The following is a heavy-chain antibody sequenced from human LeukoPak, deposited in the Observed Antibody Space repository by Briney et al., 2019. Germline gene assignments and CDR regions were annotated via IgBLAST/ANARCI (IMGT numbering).Heavy chain of an antibody. J-gene: IGHJ4*02. CDR3: ASHNCGGDCDHHFDY. CDR1: GGSISNKY. CDR2: IYYSGST. V-gene: IGHV4-59*01. D-gene: IGHD2-21*02. Sequence: SETLSLTCTVSGGSISNKYWSWIRQPPGKGLEWIGYIYYSGSTNYNPSLKSRVTILVDTSKNQFSLKLSSVTAADTAVYYCASHNCGGDCDHHFDYWGQGTLVTVSS.